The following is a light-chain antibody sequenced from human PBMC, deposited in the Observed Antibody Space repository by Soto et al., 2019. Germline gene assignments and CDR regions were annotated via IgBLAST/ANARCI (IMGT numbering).Light chain of an antibody. CDR3: QQYGSSLFT. CDR1: QSVTSSD. J-gene: IGKJ5*01. Sequence: ETVLTQSPCTLSLSPGERATLSCRASQSVTSSDLAWYQQKPGQAPRLLICGSSIRATGIPDRFSGSGSETDFILSISRLEPEDFAVYYCQQYGSSLFTFGQGTRLEIK. V-gene: IGKV3-20*01. CDR2: GSS.